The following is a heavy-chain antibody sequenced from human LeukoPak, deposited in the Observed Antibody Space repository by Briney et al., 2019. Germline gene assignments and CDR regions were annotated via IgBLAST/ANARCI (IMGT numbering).Heavy chain of an antibody. CDR1: GFIFINYA. V-gene: IGHV3-23*01. J-gene: IGHJ5*02. D-gene: IGHD3-3*01. Sequence: GGSLRLSCEASGFIFINYAVNWVRQAPGKGLEWVSGISGSGDKTFYADSVKGRFTISRDNSKNTLYLQMNSLRAEDTAVYFCAKASFGVPATDLKCLDPGGQGTLVTVSS. CDR3: AKASFGVPATDLKCLDP. CDR2: ISGSGDKT.